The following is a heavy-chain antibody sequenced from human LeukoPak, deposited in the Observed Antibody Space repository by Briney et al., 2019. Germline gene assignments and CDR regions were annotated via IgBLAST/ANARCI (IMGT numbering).Heavy chain of an antibody. D-gene: IGHD5-24*01. CDR3: ASSTYNYDYALDV. Sequence: GGSLRLSCAASGFTFSSYAMSWVRQAPGKGLEWVSSISGSGNRTYYADSVKGRFTVSRDNSKYTLYLQMNSLRVEDTAVYYCASSTYNYDYALDVWGQGTTVTVSS. V-gene: IGHV3-23*01. CDR1: GFTFSSYA. CDR2: ISGSGNRT. J-gene: IGHJ6*02.